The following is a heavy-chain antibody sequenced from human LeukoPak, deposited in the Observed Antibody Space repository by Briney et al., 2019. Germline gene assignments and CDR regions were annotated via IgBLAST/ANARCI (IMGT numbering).Heavy chain of an antibody. CDR1: GFTFSNYA. D-gene: IGHD2-2*01. V-gene: IGHV3-23*01. CDR3: AKGIVVVPANAYYFDY. J-gene: IGHJ4*02. Sequence: PGGSLRLSCAASGFTFSNYAMSWVRQAPWKGLEWVSAIRGSGGTTYYADSVKGRFTISRDNSKNTVYMQMNSLRAEDTAVYYCAKGIVVVPANAYYFDYWGQGTLVTVSS. CDR2: IRGSGGTT.